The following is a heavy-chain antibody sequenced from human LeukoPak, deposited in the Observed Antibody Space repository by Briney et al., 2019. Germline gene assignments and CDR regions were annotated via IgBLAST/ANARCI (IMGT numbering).Heavy chain of an antibody. D-gene: IGHD4-17*01. CDR1: GGSISSYY. CDR3: ARTNGDYPHYYYYYYMDV. J-gene: IGHJ6*03. Sequence: SETLSLTCTVSGGSISSYYWSWIRQPPGKGLEWIGYIYYSGSTNYNPSLKSRVTISVDTSKNQFSPKLSSVTAADTAVYYCARTNGDYPHYYYYYYMDVWGKGTTVTVSS. CDR2: IYYSGST. V-gene: IGHV4-59*01.